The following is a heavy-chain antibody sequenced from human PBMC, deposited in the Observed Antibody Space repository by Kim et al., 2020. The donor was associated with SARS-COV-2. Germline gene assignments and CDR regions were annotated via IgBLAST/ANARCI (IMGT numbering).Heavy chain of an antibody. CDR3: VKDLGQWRFDP. CDR2: VSANGDYT. Sequence: GGSLRLSCAASGFAFNSYAVTWVRQAPGKGLEWVSTVSANGDYTYFADSVKGRFTISRDNSKNMVYLQMNSLRADDTAIYYCVKDLGQWRFDPWGQGTLVTVSS. V-gene: IGHV3-23*01. J-gene: IGHJ5*02. D-gene: IGHD6-19*01. CDR1: GFAFNSYA.